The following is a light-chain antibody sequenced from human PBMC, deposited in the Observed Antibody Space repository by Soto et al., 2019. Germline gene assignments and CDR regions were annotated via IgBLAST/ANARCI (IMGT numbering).Light chain of an antibody. CDR1: QSISSW. J-gene: IGKJ2*01. CDR3: QQHNSYPYT. V-gene: IGKV1-5*03. CDR2: KAS. Sequence: DIQMTQSPSTLSASVGDRVTITCRASQSISSWLAWYQQKPGKAPKLLIYKASILETGVPSRFSGSGSGTEFTLTISSLQPDDFATYYCQQHNSYPYTFGQGTKLEIK.